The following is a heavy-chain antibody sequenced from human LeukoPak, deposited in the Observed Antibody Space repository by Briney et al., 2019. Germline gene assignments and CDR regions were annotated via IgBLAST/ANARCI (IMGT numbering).Heavy chain of an antibody. D-gene: IGHD2-15*01. CDR1: GFTVSSNY. J-gene: IGHJ4*02. V-gene: IGHV3-53*05. Sequence: GGSLRLSCAASGFTVSSNYMSWVRQAPGKGLEWVSVIYSGGSTYYADSVKGRFTISRDNSKNTLYLQMNSLRAEDTAVYYCAKDQLRCSGGRCYYPLDYWGQGTLVTVSS. CDR3: AKDQLRCSGGRCYYPLDY. CDR2: IYSGGST.